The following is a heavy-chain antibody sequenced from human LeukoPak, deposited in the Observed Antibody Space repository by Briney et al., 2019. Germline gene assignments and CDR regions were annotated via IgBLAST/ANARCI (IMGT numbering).Heavy chain of an antibody. Sequence: PSETLSLTCTVSGGSISSSSYYWGWIRQPPGKGLEWIGSIYYSGSTYYNPSLKSRVTISVDTSKNQFSLKLSSVTAADTAVYYCARDGYSYGYYYFDYWGQGTLVTVSS. CDR2: IYYSGST. D-gene: IGHD5-18*01. CDR3: ARDGYSYGYYYFDY. V-gene: IGHV4-39*07. CDR1: GGSISSSSYY. J-gene: IGHJ4*02.